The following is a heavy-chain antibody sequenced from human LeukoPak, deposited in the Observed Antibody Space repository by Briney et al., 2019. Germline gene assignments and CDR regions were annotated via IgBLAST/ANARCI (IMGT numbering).Heavy chain of an antibody. D-gene: IGHD6-6*01. CDR2: IIPIFGTA. V-gene: IGHV1-69*13. CDR1: GGTFISYA. J-gene: IGHJ6*04. CDR3: AREPAPSSPKHGYYYYYGMYV. Sequence: SVKVSCKASGGTFISYAISWVRQAPGQGLEWMGGIIPIFGTANYAQKFQGRVTITADESTSTAYMELSSLRSEDTAVYYCAREPAPSSPKHGYYYYYGMYVWGEGTTVTVSS.